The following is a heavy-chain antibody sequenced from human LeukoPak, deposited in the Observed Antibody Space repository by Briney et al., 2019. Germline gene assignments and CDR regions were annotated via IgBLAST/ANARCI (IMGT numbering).Heavy chain of an antibody. J-gene: IGHJ4*02. CDR2: IQYDGSNK. D-gene: IGHD3-3*01. CDR3: AKVGERNTIFGVVGD. Sequence: PGGSLRLSCAASGFTFSSYGMHWVRQAPGKGLEWVAFIQYDGSNKYYADSVKGRFTISRDNSKNTLYLQMNSLRAEDTAVYYCAKVGERNTIFGVVGDWGQGTLVTVSS. CDR1: GFTFSSYG. V-gene: IGHV3-30*02.